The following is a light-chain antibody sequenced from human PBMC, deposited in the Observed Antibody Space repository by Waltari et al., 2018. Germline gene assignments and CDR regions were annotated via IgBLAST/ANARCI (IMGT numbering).Light chain of an antibody. V-gene: IGKV1D-12*01. CDR3: HQTDSFPWT. CDR2: AAS. J-gene: IGKJ1*01. CDR1: QSIKIW. Sequence: DIQMAQSPSSVSASVGDTVTITCRASQSIKIWLAWYQQKPGKAPKLLVYAASSLQTGVPSRFSASANGTDFTLFTLTINGLQAEDSATYYCHQTDSFPWTFGQGTKVEI.